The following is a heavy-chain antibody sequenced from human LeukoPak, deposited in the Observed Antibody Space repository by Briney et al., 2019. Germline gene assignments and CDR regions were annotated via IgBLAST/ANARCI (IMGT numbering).Heavy chain of an antibody. CDR2: ISAYNGNT. D-gene: IGHD6-19*01. CDR1: GYTFTSYG. J-gene: IGHJ5*02. Sequence: ASVKVSCKASGYTFTSYGISWVRQAPGQGLEWMGWISAYNGNTNYAQKLQGRVTMTTDTSTDTAYMELSSLRSEDTAVYYCATGARRIAVAGAWGQGTLVTVSS. V-gene: IGHV1-18*01. CDR3: ATGARRIAVAGA.